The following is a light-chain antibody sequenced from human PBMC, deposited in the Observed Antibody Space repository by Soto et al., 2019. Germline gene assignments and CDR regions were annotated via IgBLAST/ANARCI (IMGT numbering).Light chain of an antibody. CDR1: TAAVTNGHY. Sequence: QAVVTQEPSLTVSPGGTVTLTCGPSTAAVTNGHYPYWFQQKPGQAPRTLIYDTTNRHSWTPARFSGSLLGGKAALTLSGAQPEDEAEYYCLLSYNGPYVFGTGTKVTVL. CDR2: DTT. CDR3: LLSYNGPYV. V-gene: IGLV7-46*01. J-gene: IGLJ1*01.